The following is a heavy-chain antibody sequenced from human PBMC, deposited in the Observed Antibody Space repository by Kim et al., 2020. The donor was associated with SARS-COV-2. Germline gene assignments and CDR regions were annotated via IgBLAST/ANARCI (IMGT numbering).Heavy chain of an antibody. D-gene: IGHD3-16*01. CDR3: TTDPEYGLGCYRWGN. Sequence: GGSLRLSCVASGFTFSKAWMSWVRQAPGKGLEWVGRIRSKTHGGTIDYAAPVKDRFTISRDDSKNTLYLQVNSLKIEVTAVYYCTTDPEYGLGCYRWGNWGRGTLVTVSS. V-gene: IGHV3-15*01. J-gene: IGHJ4*02. CDR2: IRSKTHGGTI. CDR1: GFTFSKAW.